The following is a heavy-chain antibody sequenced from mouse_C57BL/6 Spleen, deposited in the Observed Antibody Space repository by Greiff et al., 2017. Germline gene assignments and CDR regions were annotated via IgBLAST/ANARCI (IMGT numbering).Heavy chain of an antibody. CDR2: ISYDGSN. J-gene: IGHJ2*01. V-gene: IGHV3-6*01. CDR3: ASAYYSNYDFDY. D-gene: IGHD2-5*01. CDR1: GYSITSGYY. Sequence: ESGPGLVKPSQSLSLTCSVTGYSITSGYYWNWIRQFPGNKLEWMGYISYDGSNNYNPSLKNRISITRDTSKNQFFLKLNSVTTEDTATYYCASAYYSNYDFDYWGQGTTLTVSS.